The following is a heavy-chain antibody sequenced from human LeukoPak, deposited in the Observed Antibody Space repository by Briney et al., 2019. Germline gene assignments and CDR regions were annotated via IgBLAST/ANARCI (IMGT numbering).Heavy chain of an antibody. J-gene: IGHJ4*02. CDR2: INPNSGGT. CDR1: GNTFTGYY. V-gene: IGHV1-2*02. CDR3: ARDSGAQWELLHYFDY. Sequence: APVKVSCKASGNTFTGYYMHWVRQAPGQGLEWMGWINPNSGGTNYAQKFQGRVTMTRDTSISTAYTELSRLISDDTAVYYCARDSGAQWELLHYFDYWGQGTLVTVSS. D-gene: IGHD1-26*01.